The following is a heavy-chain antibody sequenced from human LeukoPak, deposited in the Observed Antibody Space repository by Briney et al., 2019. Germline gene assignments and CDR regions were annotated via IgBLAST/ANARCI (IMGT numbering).Heavy chain of an antibody. D-gene: IGHD6-13*01. CDR1: GFTVSSNY. CDR2: ISGSGGST. CDR3: STEVVRAAAVSYYFDY. J-gene: IGHJ4*02. V-gene: IGHV3-23*01. Sequence: GGSLRLSCAASGFTVSSNYMSWVRQAPGKGLEWVSDISGSGGSTYSADSVKGRFTISRDNSKNTLYLQMNSLKTEDTAVYYCSTEVVRAAAVSYYFDYWGQGTLVTVSS.